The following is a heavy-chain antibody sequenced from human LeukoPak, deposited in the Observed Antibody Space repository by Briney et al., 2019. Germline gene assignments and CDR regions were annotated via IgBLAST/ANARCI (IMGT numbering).Heavy chain of an antibody. CDR1: GGSLSDYY. CDR2: INDSGST. CDR3: ARGRAPALGRLFDY. D-gene: IGHD5-12*01. J-gene: IGHJ4*02. V-gene: IGHV4-34*01. Sequence: SETLSLTCAVYGGSLSDYYWSWIRQPPGKGLEWIGEINDSGSTNYNPSLKSRVTISVDTSKNQFSLKLSSVTAADTAVYYCARGRAPALGRLFDYWGQGILVTVSS.